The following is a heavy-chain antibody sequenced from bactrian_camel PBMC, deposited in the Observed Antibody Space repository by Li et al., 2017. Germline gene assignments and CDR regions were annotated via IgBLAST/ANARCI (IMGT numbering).Heavy chain of an antibody. Sequence: HVQLVESGGGSVQEGGSLRLSCEASGAISTQTCMGWFRQAPGKEREGVASIDFDGNASYADFVKGRFTISRDNAKNTVDLQMNSLKPEDTAVYYCVREQKSGDYAPAFGYWGQGTQVTVS. CDR3: VREQKSGDYAPAFGY. D-gene: IGHD4*01. CDR2: IDFDGNA. V-gene: IGHV3S53*01. CDR1: GAISTQTC. J-gene: IGHJ6*01.